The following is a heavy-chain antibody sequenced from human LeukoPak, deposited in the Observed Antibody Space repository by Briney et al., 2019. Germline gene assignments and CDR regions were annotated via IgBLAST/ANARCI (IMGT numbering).Heavy chain of an antibody. D-gene: IGHD6-19*01. CDR3: ASLSIAVAGRIDY. CDR1: GGPISSYY. CDR2: IYYSGST. J-gene: IGHJ4*02. Sequence: SETLSLTCTVSGGPISSYYWSWIRQPPGKGLEWIGYIYYSGSTNYNPSLKSRVTISVDTSKNQFSLKLSSVTAADTAVYYCASLSIAVAGRIDYWGQGTLVTVSS. V-gene: IGHV4-59*01.